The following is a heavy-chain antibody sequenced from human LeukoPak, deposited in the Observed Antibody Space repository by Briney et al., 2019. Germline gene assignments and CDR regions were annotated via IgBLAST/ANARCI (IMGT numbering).Heavy chain of an antibody. Sequence: GGSLRLSCAASGVTFSSNGRHWCRQAPGEGREGWACIQYDGSNEQYAESVKGRFTISRDNSKNTLYPQMSSLRAEDTAVYYCAKGHGSEHSSYYYYMHLWGKGTTV. CDR3: AKGHGSEHSSYYYYMHL. J-gene: IGHJ6*03. V-gene: IGHV3-30*02. CDR2: IQYDGSNE. D-gene: IGHD3-10*01. CDR1: GVTFSSNG.